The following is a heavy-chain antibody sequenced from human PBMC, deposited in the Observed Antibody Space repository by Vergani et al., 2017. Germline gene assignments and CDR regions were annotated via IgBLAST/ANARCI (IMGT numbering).Heavy chain of an antibody. CDR2: INPSGGST. D-gene: IGHD4-11*01. CDR1: GYTFTSYY. Sequence: QVQLVQSGAEVKKPGASVKVSCKASGYTFTSYYMHWVRQAPGQGLEWMGIINPSGGSTSYAQKFQGRVTRTRDTSTSTVYMELSSLRSEDTAVYYCAREGLGTTVTLGHYGMDVWGQGTTVTVSS. V-gene: IGHV1-46*01. CDR3: AREGLGTTVTLGHYGMDV. J-gene: IGHJ6*02.